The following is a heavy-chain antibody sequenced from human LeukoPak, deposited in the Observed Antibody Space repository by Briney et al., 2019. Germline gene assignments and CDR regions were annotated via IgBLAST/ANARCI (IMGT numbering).Heavy chain of an antibody. CDR3: ARVVEVGVPGFQY. Sequence: ASVKVSCKASGYTFTGYYLHWVRQAPRQGPEWMGWINPNSGGTYYVQKFQGGITMTRDTSISTAYMELNRLISDDTAVYYCARVVEVGVPGFQYWGQGALVTVSS. CDR2: INPNSGGT. V-gene: IGHV1-2*02. CDR1: GYTFTGYY. J-gene: IGHJ1*01. D-gene: IGHD3-22*01.